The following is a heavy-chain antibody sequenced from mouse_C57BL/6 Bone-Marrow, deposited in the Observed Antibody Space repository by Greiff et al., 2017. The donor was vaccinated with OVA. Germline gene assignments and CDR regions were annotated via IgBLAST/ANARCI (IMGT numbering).Heavy chain of an antibody. CDR2: INPSNGGT. V-gene: IGHV1-53*01. J-gene: IGHJ3*01. Sequence: QVQLQQSGTELVKPGASVKLSCKASGYTFTSYWMHWVKQRPGQGLEWIGNINPSNGGTNYNEKFKSKATLTVDKSSSTAYMQLSSLTSEDSAVYYCARSAVVAPRFAYWGQGTLVTVSA. CDR3: ARSAVVAPRFAY. CDR1: GYTFTSYW. D-gene: IGHD1-1*01.